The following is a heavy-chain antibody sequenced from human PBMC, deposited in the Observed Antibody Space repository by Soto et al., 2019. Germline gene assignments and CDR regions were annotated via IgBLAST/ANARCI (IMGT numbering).Heavy chain of an antibody. Sequence: QIHLVQSGAEVKKPGASVKVSCKGSGYGFTTYGITWVRQAPGQGLEWMAWISAHNGNTNYAQKLQGRVHVTRATSTSTASMELRSLRSDDTAVYYCGRGRYGDYWGQGALVTVSS. J-gene: IGHJ4*02. V-gene: IGHV1-18*01. CDR3: GRGRYGDY. CDR2: ISAHNGNT. CDR1: GYGFTTYG. D-gene: IGHD1-1*01.